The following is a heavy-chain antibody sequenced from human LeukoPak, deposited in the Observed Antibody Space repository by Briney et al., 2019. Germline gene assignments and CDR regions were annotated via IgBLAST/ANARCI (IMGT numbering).Heavy chain of an antibody. J-gene: IGHJ4*02. D-gene: IGHD6-13*01. V-gene: IGHV5-51*01. CDR1: GYSFTSYC. CDR3: ARLSSWGGYFDY. CDR2: IYHGESET. Sequence: GESLKISCKGSGYSFTSYCVGWVRQMPGKGVEWMSIIYHGESETRYSPSFQGQATISADKSIRTAYLQWSSLKASDTPMYYCARLSSWGGYFDYWGQGTLVTVSP.